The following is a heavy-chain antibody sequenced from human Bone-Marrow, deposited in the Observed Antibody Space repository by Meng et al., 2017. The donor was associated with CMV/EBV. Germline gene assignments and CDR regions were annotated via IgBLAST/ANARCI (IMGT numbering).Heavy chain of an antibody. J-gene: IGHJ6*02. CDR1: GYTFTNYY. Sequence: ASVKVSCKASGYTFTNYYMYWVRQAPGQGLEWMGIINPSGGSPTYAQKFQGRVTMTRDTSTSTVYMELSGLRSEDTAVYFCARICGSTSCPYYYGMDVWGQGLTVTVSS. CDR2: INPSGGSP. V-gene: IGHV1-46*01. D-gene: IGHD2-2*01. CDR3: ARICGSTSCPYYYGMDV.